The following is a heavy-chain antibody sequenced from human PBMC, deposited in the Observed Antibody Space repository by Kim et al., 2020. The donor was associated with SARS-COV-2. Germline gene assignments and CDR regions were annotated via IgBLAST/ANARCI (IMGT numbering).Heavy chain of an antibody. CDR3: ARYSRSVVLPPGV. D-gene: IGHD2-21*01. CDR1: GFTFSNYW. V-gene: IGHV3-7*01. Sequence: GGSLRLSCVASGFTFSNYWMSWVRQAPGKGLEWVANIKQDGSDKQYVDSVKGRFTISRDNAHNSLYLQMNSLRAEDTAVYYCARYSRSVVLPPGVWGQGTMVTVSS. CDR2: IKQDGSDK. J-gene: IGHJ3*01.